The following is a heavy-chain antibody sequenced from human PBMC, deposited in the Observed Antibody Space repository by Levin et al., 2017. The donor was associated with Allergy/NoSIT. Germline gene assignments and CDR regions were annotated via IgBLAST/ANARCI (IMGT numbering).Heavy chain of an antibody. CDR3: TTAMPLAFDY. J-gene: IGHJ4*02. Sequence: GESLKISCAASGFTFSSYGMHWVRQAPGKGLEWVAVISYDGSNKYYADSVKGRFTISRDNSKNTLYLQMNSLRAEDTAVYYCTTAMPLAFDYWGQGTLVTVSS. D-gene: IGHD2-2*01. CDR2: ISYDGSNK. CDR1: GFTFSSYG. V-gene: IGHV3-30*03.